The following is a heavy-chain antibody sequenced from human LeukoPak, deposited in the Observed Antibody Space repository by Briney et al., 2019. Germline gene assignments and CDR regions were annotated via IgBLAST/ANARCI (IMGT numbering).Heavy chain of an antibody. V-gene: IGHV3-23*01. Sequence: GGSLRLSCAASGFTFSTYAMTWVRQAPGKGLEWVSAISGSGGSTYYADSVKGRFTISRDNSKNTLYLQMNSLRAEDTAVYYCARAATIAAAGTGLGYWGQGTLVTVSS. CDR3: ARAATIAAAGTGLGY. D-gene: IGHD6-13*01. CDR1: GFTFSTYA. CDR2: ISGSGGST. J-gene: IGHJ4*02.